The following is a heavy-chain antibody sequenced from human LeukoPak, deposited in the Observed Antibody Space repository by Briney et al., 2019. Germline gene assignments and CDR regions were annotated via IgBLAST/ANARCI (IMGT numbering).Heavy chain of an antibody. V-gene: IGHV4-4*07. CDR1: GGSISSFY. CDR3: ARDISWFDP. Sequence: PSETLSLTSTVSGGSISSFYWSWIRQPARKGLEWIGRISSSGSTNYNPSLKSRVTISVDKSKNQFSLKLTSVTAADTAVYYCARDISWFDPWGQGTLVTVSS. CDR2: ISSSGST. J-gene: IGHJ5*02. D-gene: IGHD3-3*02.